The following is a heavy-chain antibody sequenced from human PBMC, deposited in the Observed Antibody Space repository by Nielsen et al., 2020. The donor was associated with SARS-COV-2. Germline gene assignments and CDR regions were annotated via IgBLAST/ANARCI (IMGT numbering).Heavy chain of an antibody. CDR3: ARHSTQSSVGITIFGVVIIPDGMDV. J-gene: IGHJ6*02. CDR1: GGSFSGYY. CDR2: INHSGST. Sequence: SETLSLTCAVYGGSFSGYYWSWIRQPPGKGLEWIGEINHSGSTNYNPSLKSRVTISVDTSKNQFSLKLMSVTAADTAVYYCARHSTQSSVGITIFGVVIIPDGMDVWGQGTTVTVSS. V-gene: IGHV4-34*01. D-gene: IGHD3-3*01.